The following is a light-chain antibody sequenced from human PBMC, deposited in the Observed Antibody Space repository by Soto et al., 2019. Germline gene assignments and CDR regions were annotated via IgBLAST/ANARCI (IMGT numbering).Light chain of an antibody. Sequence: DIPMTQSPSTLSASVGDRVTITCRASQSISSWLAWYQQKPGKAPKLLIYKASTLESGVPSRFSGRGSGAEFTLTISSLQPDDFATYHCQQYSNFPYTFGQGTKLEIK. CDR3: QQYSNFPYT. J-gene: IGKJ2*01. V-gene: IGKV1-5*03. CDR1: QSISSW. CDR2: KAS.